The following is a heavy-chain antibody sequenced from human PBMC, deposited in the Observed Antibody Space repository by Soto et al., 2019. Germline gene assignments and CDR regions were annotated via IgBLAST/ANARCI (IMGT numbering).Heavy chain of an antibody. D-gene: IGHD1-20*01. V-gene: IGHV3-23*01. CDR3: AKRDRSNWSYFDY. J-gene: IGHJ4*02. Sequence: EVQLLESGGGFVQPGGSLRLSCAASGFTFSNYAMTWVRQAPGRGLEWVSVITGGGDTTYYADSVKGRFTISRDNSKNTLSLQMNSLRAEDTALYYCAKRDRSNWSYFDYWGQGTLVTVSS. CDR2: ITGGGDTT. CDR1: GFTFSNYA.